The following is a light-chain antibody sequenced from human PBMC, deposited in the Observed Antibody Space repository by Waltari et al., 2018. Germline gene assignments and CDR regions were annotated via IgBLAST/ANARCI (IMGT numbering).Light chain of an antibody. CDR1: RSNIGAHYD. CDR3: QCYDTSGNGFWV. CDR2: GNT. Sequence: QSVLTQPPSVAGAPGQRVTISCTWSRSNIGAHYDVHWYQQLPGTAPKLLIFGNTHRPSGVPDRFSGSKSGTSATLAITGLQAEDEADYYCQCYDTSGNGFWVFGGGTKLTVL. J-gene: IGLJ3*02. V-gene: IGLV1-40*01.